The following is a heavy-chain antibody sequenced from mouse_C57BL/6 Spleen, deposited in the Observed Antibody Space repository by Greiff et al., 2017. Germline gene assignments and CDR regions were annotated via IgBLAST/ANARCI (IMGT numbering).Heavy chain of an antibody. V-gene: IGHV1-59*01. D-gene: IGHD2-5*01. CDR1: GYPFPLSC. CDR3: ARTYYSRGYYAMDY. Sequence: QVQLQQPGAELVGPGTSVNLSCNASGYPFPLSCTPFLHPKTGQFLYFIVLIYPSDSYTNYNQKFKGKATLTVDTSSSTAYMQLSSLTSEDSAVYYCARTYYSRGYYAMDYWGQGTSVTVSS. CDR2: IYPSDSYT. J-gene: IGHJ4*01.